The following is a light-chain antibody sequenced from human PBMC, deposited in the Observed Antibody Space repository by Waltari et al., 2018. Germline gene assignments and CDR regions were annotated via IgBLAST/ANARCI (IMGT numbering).Light chain of an antibody. CDR2: WAS. J-gene: IGKJ4*01. Sequence: DIVMTQSPDSLALSLGERATINCKSSQSVLYSSNNKNYLAWYQQKPGQPPKLLIYWASSRHSGVPDRFSGSGSGTDFTLTISSLQAEDVAVYYCQQYYSTPRFFGGGTKVEIK. CDR3: QQYYSTPRF. CDR1: QSVLYSSNNKNY. V-gene: IGKV4-1*01.